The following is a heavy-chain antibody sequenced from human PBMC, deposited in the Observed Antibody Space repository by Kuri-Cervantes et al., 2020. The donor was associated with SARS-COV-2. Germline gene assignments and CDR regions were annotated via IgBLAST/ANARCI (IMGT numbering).Heavy chain of an antibody. CDR2: IYYSGST. J-gene: IGHJ4*02. D-gene: IGHD3-10*01. CDR1: GGSISSYY. Sequence: SETLSLTCTVSGGSISSYYWSWIRQPPGKGLEWIGYIYYSGSTNYNPSLKSRVTISVDTSKNQFSLKLSSVTAVDTAVYYCARTYGSGTPPSYWGQGTLVTVSS. V-gene: IGHV4-59*12. CDR3: ARTYGSGTPPSY.